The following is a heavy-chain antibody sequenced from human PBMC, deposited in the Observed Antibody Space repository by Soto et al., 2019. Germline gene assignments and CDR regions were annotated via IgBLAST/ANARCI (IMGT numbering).Heavy chain of an antibody. CDR3: ARGDGGYDLS. CDR1: GGTFSSYT. D-gene: IGHD5-12*01. CDR2: IIPILGIA. Sequence: QVQLVQSGAEVKKPGSSVKVSCKASGGTFSSYTISWVRQAPGQGLEWMGRIIPILGIANYAQKIQGRVTMTADKSTSTAYMELSSLRSEDTAGYYCARGDGGYDLSWGQGSLVTVSS. V-gene: IGHV1-69*02. J-gene: IGHJ4*02.